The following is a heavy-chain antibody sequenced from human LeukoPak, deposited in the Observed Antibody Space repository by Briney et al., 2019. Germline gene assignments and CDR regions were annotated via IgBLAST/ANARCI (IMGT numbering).Heavy chain of an antibody. CDR2: INHSGST. J-gene: IGHJ4*02. CDR1: GGPFRGYY. CDR3: ARGGFGYSYGDGLDY. Sequence: SETLSLTRAVYGGPFRGYYWSWIRQPPGKGLEWIGEINHSGSTNYNPSLKSRVTISVDTSKNQFSLKRSSVTAADTAVYYCARGGFGYSYGDGLDYWGQGTLVTVSS. V-gene: IGHV4-34*01. D-gene: IGHD5-18*01.